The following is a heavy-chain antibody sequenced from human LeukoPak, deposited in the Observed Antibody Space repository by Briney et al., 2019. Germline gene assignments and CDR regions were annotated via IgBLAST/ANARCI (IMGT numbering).Heavy chain of an antibody. J-gene: IGHJ4*02. CDR3: AKSAGYSSGFDY. CDR2: ISYDGRNK. Sequence: GGSLRLSCAASGFTFSRYGMHWVRQAPGKGLEWVAVISYDGRNKYYADSVKGRFTISRDNSKNTLYLQMNSLRVEDTAVYYCAKSAGYSSGFDYWGQGTLVTVSS. D-gene: IGHD6-19*01. V-gene: IGHV3-30*18. CDR1: GFTFSRYG.